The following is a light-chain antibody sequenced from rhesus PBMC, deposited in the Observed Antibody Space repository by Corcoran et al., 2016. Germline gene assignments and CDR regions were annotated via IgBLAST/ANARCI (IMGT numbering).Light chain of an antibody. V-gene: IGLV2-13*03. CDR2: EVS. CDR3: SAWDSSLNAHV. CDR1: SSDIGGYNR. J-gene: IGLJ6*01. Sequence: QAAPTQSPSVSGSPGQSVTISCTRTSSDIGGYNRVSWYQQHPGKAPKLMIYEVSKRPSGVSDRFSGSKSGNTASLTITGLQPEDEADYYCSAWDSSLNAHVFGSGTKLTVL.